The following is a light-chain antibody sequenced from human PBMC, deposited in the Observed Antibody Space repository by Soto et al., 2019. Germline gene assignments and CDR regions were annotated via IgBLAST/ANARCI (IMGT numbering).Light chain of an antibody. CDR3: SSFVHKNNLI. CDR2: EVT. CDR1: SGDIGGYNY. Sequence: QSALTQPASVSGSPGQSITISCTGTSGDIGGYNYVSWYQQHPGKAPKLLISEVTNRPSGVSNRFSGSKSGNTASLTISGLQAEDEADYYCSSFVHKNNLIFGGGTKVTVL. J-gene: IGLJ2*01. V-gene: IGLV2-14*01.